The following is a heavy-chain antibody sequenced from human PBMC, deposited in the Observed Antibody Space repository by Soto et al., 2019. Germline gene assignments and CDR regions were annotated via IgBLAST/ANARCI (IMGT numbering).Heavy chain of an antibody. D-gene: IGHD6-13*01. CDR1: GFTFSSYG. J-gene: IGHJ4*02. V-gene: IGHV3-30*03. CDR3: GAGQYFSDY. Sequence: QVQLVESGGGVVQPGRYLRLSCAASGFTFSSYGMHWVRQAPGKGVGWVALISYDGSDKYYADSVKGRFTISRDNSKETLYMQRNSLGVEDTAVYYCGAGQYFSDYWGQGTLVTVSS. CDR2: ISYDGSDK.